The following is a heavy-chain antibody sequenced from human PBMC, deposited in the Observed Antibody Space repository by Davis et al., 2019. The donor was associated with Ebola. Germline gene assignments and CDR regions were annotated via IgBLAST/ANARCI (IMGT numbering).Heavy chain of an antibody. CDR2: IKQDGSEK. CDR1: GFTFSNYW. D-gene: IGHD3-9*01. V-gene: IGHV3-7*01. J-gene: IGHJ6*03. CDR3: ARGGRWYDIMTEASVMDV. Sequence: GESLKISCVASGFTFSNYWMTWVRQAPVRGLEWVANIKQDGSEKQYVDSVRGRFTISRDNAKNSLFLQMSSLRHEDTAVYYCARGGRWYDIMTEASVMDVWGKGTTVTVSS.